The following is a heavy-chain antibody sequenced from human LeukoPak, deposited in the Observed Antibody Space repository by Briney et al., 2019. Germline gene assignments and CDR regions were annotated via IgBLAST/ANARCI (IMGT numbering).Heavy chain of an antibody. CDR1: GFTFSPYS. V-gene: IGHV3-21*01. CDR2: IGGSSLYI. D-gene: IGHD3-22*01. Sequence: PGRSLRLSCAASGFTFSPYSMNWVRQAPGKGLEWVSSIGGSSLYIYYADSVKGRFTISRDNAKNSLYLQMNSLRAADTAVYYCARDPPYYDSSGYYYDYWGQGALVTVSS. J-gene: IGHJ4*02. CDR3: ARDPPYYDSSGYYYDY.